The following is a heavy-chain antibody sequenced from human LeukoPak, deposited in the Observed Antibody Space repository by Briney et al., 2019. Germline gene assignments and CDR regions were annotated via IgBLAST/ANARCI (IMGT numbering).Heavy chain of an antibody. Sequence: ASVKVSCKASGYTFTSYGIGWVRQAPGQGLEWMGWISPYNGNTKYPQKFQGRVTMTTDTSTSTTYMELRSLRLDDTAVYYCAREASSSWPNWFDPWGQGTLVTVSS. D-gene: IGHD6-13*01. CDR3: AREASSSWPNWFDP. V-gene: IGHV1-18*01. CDR1: GYTFTSYG. CDR2: ISPYNGNT. J-gene: IGHJ5*02.